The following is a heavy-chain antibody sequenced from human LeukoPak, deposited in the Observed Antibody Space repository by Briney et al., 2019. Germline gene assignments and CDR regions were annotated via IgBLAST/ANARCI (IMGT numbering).Heavy chain of an antibody. CDR2: ISAYNGNT. CDR1: GYTFTSYG. J-gene: IGHJ4*02. D-gene: IGHD3-16*02. V-gene: IGHV1-18*01. Sequence: ASVKLSCKASGYTFTSYGISWVRQAPGQGLEWMGRISAYNGNTNYAQRLQGRVTMTTDTSTSTAYMELRSLRSDDTAVYYCARDQVAGDYVWGSYRFAPGYWGQGTLVTVSS. CDR3: ARDQVAGDYVWGSYRFAPGY.